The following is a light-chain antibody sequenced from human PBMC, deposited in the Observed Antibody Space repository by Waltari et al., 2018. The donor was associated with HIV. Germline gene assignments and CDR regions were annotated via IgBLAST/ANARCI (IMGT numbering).Light chain of an antibody. V-gene: IGKV3-20*01. J-gene: IGKJ4*01. Sequence: EIVLTQSPGTLSLSPGERATLSCRASQSVSSSYLAWYQQKPGQAPRLLIYGASSRTTCIPDRFSGSGSGTDFTLTICRLEPEDFAVYYCHQYGSSPRTFGGGTKVESK. CDR3: HQYGSSPRT. CDR2: GAS. CDR1: QSVSSSY.